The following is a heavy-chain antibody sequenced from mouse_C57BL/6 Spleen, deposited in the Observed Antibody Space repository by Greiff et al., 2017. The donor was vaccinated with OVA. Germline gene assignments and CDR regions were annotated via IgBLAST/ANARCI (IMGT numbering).Heavy chain of an antibody. Sequence: VQLQESGAELVRPGASVTLSCKASGYTFTDYEMHWVKQTPVRGLEWIGAIDPETGGTAYNQKFKGKAILTADKSSSTAYMELRSLTSEDSAVYYCTSPVVGRGYFDYWGQGTTLTVSS. CDR1: GYTFTDYE. J-gene: IGHJ2*01. D-gene: IGHD1-1*01. CDR3: TSPVVGRGYFDY. V-gene: IGHV1-15*01. CDR2: IDPETGGT.